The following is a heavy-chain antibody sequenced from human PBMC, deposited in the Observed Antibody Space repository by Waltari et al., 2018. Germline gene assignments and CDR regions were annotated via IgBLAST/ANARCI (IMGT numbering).Heavy chain of an antibody. CDR3: ARDRGRGLYLDT. J-gene: IGHJ4*02. CDR2: VLGSGRT. D-gene: IGHD2-15*01. V-gene: IGHV4-4*02. Sequence: QLQLQESGPGLVKPSGTLSLICAVSGDSMNYWWSWVRHPPGKGLELIGQVLGSGRTNYNPSFASRVTISLDTSTHQFALKMTSATAADTALYYCARDRGRGLYLDTWGQGILVTVSP. CDR1: GDSMNYW.